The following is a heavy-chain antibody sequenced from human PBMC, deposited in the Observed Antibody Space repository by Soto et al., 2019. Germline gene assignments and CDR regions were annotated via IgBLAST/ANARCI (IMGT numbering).Heavy chain of an antibody. D-gene: IGHD2-15*01. V-gene: IGHV1-69*13. CDR1: GGTFSSYA. Sequence: ASVKVSCKASGGTFSSYAISWVRQAPGQGLEWMGGIIPIFGTANYAQKFQGRVTITADESTSTAYMELSSLRSEDTAVYYCAREVQCSGGNCHATNWFDPWGQGTLVTVSS. CDR3: AREVQCSGGNCHATNWFDP. CDR2: IIPIFGTA. J-gene: IGHJ5*02.